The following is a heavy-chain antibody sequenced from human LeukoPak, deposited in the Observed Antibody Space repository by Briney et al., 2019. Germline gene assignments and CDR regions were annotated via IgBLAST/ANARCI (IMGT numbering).Heavy chain of an antibody. CDR3: ARVRWDYYYYFDY. J-gene: IGHJ4*02. CDR1: GGSICSYY. V-gene: IGHV4-4*07. D-gene: IGHD4-23*01. CDR2: IYTSGSN. Sequence: SENLSLNCTVSGGSICSYYWIWLRQPAGKGLEWSGRIYTSGSNNYTPSLKSRVTMSVDTSKNQFSLKLSSVTAADTAVYYCARVRWDYYYYFDYWGQGTLVTVSS.